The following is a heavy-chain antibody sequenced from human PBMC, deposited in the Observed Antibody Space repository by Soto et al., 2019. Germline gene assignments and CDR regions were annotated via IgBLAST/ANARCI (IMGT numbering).Heavy chain of an antibody. CDR1: GDSVSSNSAA. CDR3: ARSVHIPAAYYYYGMDG. CDR2: TYYRSKWYN. D-gene: IGHD2-2*01. Sequence: PSQTLSLTCAISGDSVSSNSAAWNWIRQSPSRGLEWLGRTYYRSKWYNDYAVSVKSRITINPDTSKNQFSLQLNSVTPEDTAVYYCARSVHIPAAYYYYGMDGWGQGNTVTFSS. J-gene: IGHJ6*02. V-gene: IGHV6-1*01.